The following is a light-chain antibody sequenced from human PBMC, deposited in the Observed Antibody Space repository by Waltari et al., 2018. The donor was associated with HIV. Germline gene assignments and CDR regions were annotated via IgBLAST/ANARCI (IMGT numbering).Light chain of an antibody. J-gene: IGLJ2*01. CDR1: KLPEKY. Sequence: ARITCSGDKLPEKYARWFQQRPGQAPVLLIYKDTERPSWISERFSGSSSGTTVTLTITGAQVEDEADYYCYSTSDDNVVFGGGTKLMVL. V-gene: IGLV3-27*01. CDR2: KDT. CDR3: YSTSDDNVV.